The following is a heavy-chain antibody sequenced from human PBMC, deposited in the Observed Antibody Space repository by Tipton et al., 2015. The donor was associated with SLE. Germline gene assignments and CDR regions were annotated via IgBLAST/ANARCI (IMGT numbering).Heavy chain of an antibody. CDR1: GASIRSYY. CDR2: IYNSGST. J-gene: IGHJ5*02. D-gene: IGHD1-1*01. Sequence: TLYLTCTVSGASIRSYYWSWIRQPPGKGLEWIGNIYNSGSTNYNPSLKSRVTMSLDTSKNQFSLKLSSVTAADTAVYYCARDSLSGDNWFDPWGQGALVTVSS. CDR3: ARDSLSGDNWFDP. V-gene: IGHV4-59*01.